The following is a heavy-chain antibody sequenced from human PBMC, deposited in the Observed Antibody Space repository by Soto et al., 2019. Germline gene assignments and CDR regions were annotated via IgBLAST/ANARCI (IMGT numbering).Heavy chain of an antibody. CDR1: GFTFSSYG. V-gene: IGHV3-21*05. Sequence: GGSLRLSCAASGFTFSSYGIHWVRQAPGKGLEWVAQISLGGRSINYADSVKGRFTIFRDDAENSLNLHMKSLGAGDTAHYYCVREQLYFNDFSGRPVNGFDVWGQGKTVTVSS. D-gene: IGHD1-1*01. CDR3: VREQLYFNDFSGRPVNGFDV. CDR2: ISLGGRSI. J-gene: IGHJ3*01.